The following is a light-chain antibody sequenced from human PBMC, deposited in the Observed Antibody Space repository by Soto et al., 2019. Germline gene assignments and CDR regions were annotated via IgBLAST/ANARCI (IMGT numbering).Light chain of an antibody. Sequence: DIQMTQSPSSLSASVGDRVTITCQASQDITICLNWYQQKPGKDPKLLIYDATNLETGVPSRFSGSGSGTDFTFTISNLQPEDVATYYCHQYDSLPPFTFGPGTTVDIK. CDR2: DAT. V-gene: IGKV1-33*01. CDR3: HQYDSLPPFT. CDR1: QDITIC. J-gene: IGKJ3*01.